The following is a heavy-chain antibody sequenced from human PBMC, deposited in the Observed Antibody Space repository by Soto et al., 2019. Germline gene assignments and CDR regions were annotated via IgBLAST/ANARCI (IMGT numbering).Heavy chain of an antibody. CDR2: ISAYNGNT. V-gene: IGHV1-18*01. CDR3: ARVSVRFLEWLLNWFDP. J-gene: IGHJ5*02. D-gene: IGHD3-3*01. CDR1: GYTFTTYG. Sequence: ASVKVSCKASGYTFTTYGITWVRQAPGQGLEWMGWISAYNGNTNYAQKLQGRVTMTTDTSTSTAYMELRSLRSDDTAVYYCARVSVRFLEWLLNWFDPWGQGTRVTVSS.